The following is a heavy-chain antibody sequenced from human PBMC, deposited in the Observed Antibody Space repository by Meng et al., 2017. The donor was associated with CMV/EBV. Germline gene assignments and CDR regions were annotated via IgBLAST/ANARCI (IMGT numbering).Heavy chain of an antibody. CDR3: ARDRVRSVITIFGVVINGMDV. CDR2: ISYDGSNK. D-gene: IGHD3-3*01. J-gene: IGHJ6*02. CDR1: GFTFSSYA. V-gene: IGHV3-30-3*01. Sequence: GESLKISCAASGFTFSSYAMHWVRQAPGKGLEWVAVISYDGSNKYYADSVKGRFTISRDNSKNTLYLQMNSLRAEDTAVYYCARDRVRSVITIFGVVINGMDVWSQGTTVTVSS.